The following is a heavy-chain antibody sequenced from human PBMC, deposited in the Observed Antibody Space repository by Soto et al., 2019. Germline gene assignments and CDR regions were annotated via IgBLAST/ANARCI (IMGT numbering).Heavy chain of an antibody. V-gene: IGHV3-23*01. Sequence: GGSLRLSCAASGFTFSSYAMHWVRQAPGKGLEWVSAISGSAGNTYYADSVKGRFTISRDNSKNTLYLQMNNLRAEDTALYYCAKPSEQQLVRIGFQHWGQGTLV. J-gene: IGHJ1*01. D-gene: IGHD6-13*01. CDR1: GFTFSSYA. CDR3: AKPSEQQLVRIGFQH. CDR2: ISGSAGNT.